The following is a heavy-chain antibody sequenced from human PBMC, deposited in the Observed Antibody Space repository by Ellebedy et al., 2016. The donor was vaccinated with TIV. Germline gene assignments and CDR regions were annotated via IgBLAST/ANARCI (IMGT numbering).Heavy chain of an antibody. J-gene: IGHJ4*02. V-gene: IGHV4-34*01. Sequence: SETLSLTXGVYGGSFSNYYWSWIRQPPGKGLDWIGDINHSGSSNYNPSLKSRVTISVDTSKNQFSLKLTSVTAADTAVYYCARGAGRDFDYWGQGTLVTVSS. CDR3: ARGAGRDFDY. D-gene: IGHD6-19*01. CDR1: GGSFSNYY. CDR2: INHSGSS.